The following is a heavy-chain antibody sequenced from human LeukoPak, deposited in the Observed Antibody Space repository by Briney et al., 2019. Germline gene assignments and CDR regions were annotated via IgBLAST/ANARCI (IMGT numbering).Heavy chain of an antibody. CDR1: GGSISGYY. V-gene: IGHV4-59*01. CDR3: ARGVDYGAFDI. CDR2: IYYSGST. Sequence: SETLSLTCTVSGGSISGYYWSWIRQPPGKGLEWIGYIYYSGSTNYNPSLKSRVTISVDTSKNQFSLKLSSVTAADTAVYYCARGVDYGAFDIWGQGTMVTVSS. D-gene: IGHD4-17*01. J-gene: IGHJ3*02.